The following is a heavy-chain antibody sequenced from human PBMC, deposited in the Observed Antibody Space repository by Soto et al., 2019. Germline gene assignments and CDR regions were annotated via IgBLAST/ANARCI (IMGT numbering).Heavy chain of an antibody. CDR2: ISAYNGNT. J-gene: IGHJ6*02. CDR3: ARYILSGYYGNYYYYAMDV. D-gene: IGHD3-9*01. V-gene: IGHV1-18*01. CDR1: GYTFTSYG. Sequence: QVQLVQSGAEVKKPGASVKVSCRASGYTFTSYGISWVRQAPGQGLEWLGWISAYNGNTNYAQKFQGRVTMTTDTSTNTADMELRSLRSDDSAMYFCARYILSGYYGNYYYYAMDVWGQGTTVAVSS.